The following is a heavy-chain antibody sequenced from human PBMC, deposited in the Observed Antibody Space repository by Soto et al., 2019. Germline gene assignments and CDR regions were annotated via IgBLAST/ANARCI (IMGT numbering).Heavy chain of an antibody. CDR1: GFTFSSFA. CDR3: TRWCSSCGVGRLDP. V-gene: IGHV3-73*01. CDR2: IRSKANNYAT. J-gene: IGHJ5*02. Sequence: EVQLVESGGGLVQPGGSLKLSCAASGFTFSSFAMHWVRQASGKGLEWVGRIRSKANNYATEYAASVKGRFTISRDDSKNTEYLQMNRLETEDTAVYYCTRWCSSCGVGRLDPWGQGTLVTVSS. D-gene: IGHD2-8*01.